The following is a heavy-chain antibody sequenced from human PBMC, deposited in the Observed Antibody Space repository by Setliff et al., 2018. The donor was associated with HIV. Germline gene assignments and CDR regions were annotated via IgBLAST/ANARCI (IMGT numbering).Heavy chain of an antibody. J-gene: IGHJ2*01. V-gene: IGHV4-34*01. CDR3: ARVRFSFNNVRCFDL. CDR1: RGSFSHYY. CDR2: INQERTT. Sequence: SETLSLTCAVYRGSFSHYYWTWIRQSPGKGLEWIAEINQERTTFYNPSLKSRLIMSLDTSRSEVSLRLNSVTAADTATYFCARVRFSFNNVRCFDLWGPGTRVTVSS. D-gene: IGHD1-20*01.